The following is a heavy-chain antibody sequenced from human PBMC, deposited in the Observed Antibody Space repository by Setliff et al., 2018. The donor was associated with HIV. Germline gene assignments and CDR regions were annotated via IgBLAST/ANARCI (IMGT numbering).Heavy chain of an antibody. J-gene: IGHJ4*02. V-gene: IGHV3-30-3*01. Sequence: HPGGSLRLSCAASRFTFSDYTMHWVRQAPGKGLEWVASISYDGTDKYYTDSMKGRFTISRDNSKNTLYLQMNSLRAEDTAVYYCATDIVATLDYWGQGTLVTVSS. CDR1: RFTFSDYT. CDR3: ATDIVATLDY. D-gene: IGHD5-12*01. CDR2: ISYDGTDK.